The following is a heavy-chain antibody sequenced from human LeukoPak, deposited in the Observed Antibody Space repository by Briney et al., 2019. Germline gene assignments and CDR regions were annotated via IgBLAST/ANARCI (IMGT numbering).Heavy chain of an antibody. J-gene: IGHJ6*02. Sequence: GGSLRLSCAASGFTFSDYYMSWIRQAPGKGLEWVLYISSSGSTIYYADSVKGRFTISRDNAKNSLYLQMNSLRAEDTAVYYCARINGDTAMVTYYYYYGMDVWGQGTTVTVSS. CDR1: GFTFSDYY. CDR3: ARINGDTAMVTYYYYYGMDV. D-gene: IGHD5-18*01. V-gene: IGHV3-11*01. CDR2: ISSSGSTI.